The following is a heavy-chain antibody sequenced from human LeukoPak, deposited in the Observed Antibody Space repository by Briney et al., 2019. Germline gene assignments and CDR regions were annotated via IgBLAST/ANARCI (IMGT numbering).Heavy chain of an antibody. Sequence: APVKVSCKASGYSFRDFGIGWVRQAPGQGLEWMGWINVYNGKTNSAEKVQGRVTMTTDTSTSTVYMELRSLRSDDTAVYYCASRSGTNPYYFDYWGQGTLVTVSS. J-gene: IGHJ4*02. CDR3: ASRSGTNPYYFDY. V-gene: IGHV1-18*01. CDR1: GYSFRDFG. D-gene: IGHD1-26*01. CDR2: INVYNGKT.